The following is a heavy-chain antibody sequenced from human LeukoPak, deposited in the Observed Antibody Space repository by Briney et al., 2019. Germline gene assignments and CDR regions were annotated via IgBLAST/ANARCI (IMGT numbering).Heavy chain of an antibody. CDR2: IYYSGST. D-gene: IGHD3-22*01. CDR3: ARTGKYYYDSSGYYYGYYFDY. Sequence: SETLSLTCTVSGGSISSYYWSWIRQPPGKGLEWIGYIYYSGSTNYNPSLKSRVTISVDTSKNQFALKLSSVTAADTAVYYCARTGKYYYDSSGYYYGYYFDYWGQGTLVTVSS. V-gene: IGHV4-59*08. CDR1: GGSISSYY. J-gene: IGHJ4*02.